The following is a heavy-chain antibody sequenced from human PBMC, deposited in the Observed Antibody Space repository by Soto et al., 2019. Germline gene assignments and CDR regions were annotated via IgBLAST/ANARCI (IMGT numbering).Heavy chain of an antibody. CDR1: GGSFSGYY. D-gene: IGHD2-8*01. Sequence: SETLSLTCAVYGGSFSGYYWSWIRQPPGKGLEWIGEINHSGSTNYNPSLKSRVTISVDTSKNQFSLKLSSVTAADTAVYYCARGLLMVYASRGFGYWGQGTLVTVSS. CDR2: INHSGST. V-gene: IGHV4-34*01. J-gene: IGHJ4*02. CDR3: ARGLLMVYASRGFGY.